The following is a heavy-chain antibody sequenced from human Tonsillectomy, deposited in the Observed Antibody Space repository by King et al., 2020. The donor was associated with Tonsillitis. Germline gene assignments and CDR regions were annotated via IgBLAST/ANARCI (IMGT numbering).Heavy chain of an antibody. V-gene: IGHV1-18*01. J-gene: IGHJ4*02. Sequence: QLVQSGAEVKKPGASVKVSCKASGYTFTSYGISWVRQAPGQGLEWMGWISAYNGNTNYAQTLQGRVTMTTDTSTNTAYMDLRSLRSDDTAVYYCARDQRGVDYYGSGSYVHLDDWGQGTLVTVSS. D-gene: IGHD3-10*01. CDR3: ARDQRGVDYYGSGSYVHLDD. CDR1: GYTFTSYG. CDR2: ISAYNGNT.